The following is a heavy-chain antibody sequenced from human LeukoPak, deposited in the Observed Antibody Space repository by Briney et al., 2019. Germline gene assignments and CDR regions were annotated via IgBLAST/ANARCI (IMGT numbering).Heavy chain of an antibody. V-gene: IGHV1-46*01. D-gene: IGHD1-26*01. CDR3: AKGGKWDVTPFDY. CDR2: INPSGGST. J-gene: IGHJ4*02. Sequence: ASVKVSFTASGYTFTSYYMHWVRQAPGQGLEWMGIINPSGGSTSYAQKFQGRVTMTRDTSTSTVYMELSSLRSEDTAVYYCAKGGKWDVTPFDYWGQGTLVTVSS. CDR1: GYTFTSYY.